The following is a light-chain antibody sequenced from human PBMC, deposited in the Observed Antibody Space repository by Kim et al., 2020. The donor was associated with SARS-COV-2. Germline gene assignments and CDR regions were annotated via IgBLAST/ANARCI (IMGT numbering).Light chain of an antibody. CDR1: RSISSY. V-gene: IGKV1-39*01. J-gene: IGKJ2*01. Sequence: ASLGDRVTITCRASRSISSYLNWYQHKPGKAPKLLIYAASSLQSGVPSRFSGSGSGTYFSLTISSLQPEDFAGYYCQQSSDTPYTFGQGTKVDIK. CDR2: AAS. CDR3: QQSSDTPYT.